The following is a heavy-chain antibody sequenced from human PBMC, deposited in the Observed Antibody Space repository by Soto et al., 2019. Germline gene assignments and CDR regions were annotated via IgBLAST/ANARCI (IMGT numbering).Heavy chain of an antibody. D-gene: IGHD5-18*01. CDR1: GYTFSNFG. CDR3: ARDKGYGFGWSSSSGMDV. J-gene: IGHJ6*02. V-gene: IGHV1-18*01. Sequence: ASVKVSCKASGYTFSNFGLSWVRQAPGQGLEWMGWISGYNGNTNSAQKFQGRVTMTTGTSTTTAYMEVRSLTSDDTAVYYCARDKGYGFGWSSSSGMDVWGQRTTVPVSS. CDR2: ISGYNGNT.